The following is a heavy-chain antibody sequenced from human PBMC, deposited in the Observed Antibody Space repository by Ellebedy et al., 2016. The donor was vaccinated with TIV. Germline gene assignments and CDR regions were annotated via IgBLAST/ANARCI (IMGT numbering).Heavy chain of an antibody. CDR3: LPYSHDVVRGDN. CDR2: MSGSGGDT. Sequence: GGSLRLXCAASGFSFSTYALSWVRQTPGKGLEWVSAMSGSGGDTYYADSVKGRFTISRDNSNNTLYLHMNSLRDEDTAVYYCLPYSHDVVRGDNWGQGTLVTVSS. CDR1: GFSFSTYA. V-gene: IGHV3-23*01. D-gene: IGHD3-10*01. J-gene: IGHJ4*02.